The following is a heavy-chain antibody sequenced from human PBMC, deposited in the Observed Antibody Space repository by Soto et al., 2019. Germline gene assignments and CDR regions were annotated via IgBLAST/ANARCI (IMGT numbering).Heavy chain of an antibody. J-gene: IGHJ4*02. CDR3: AKDRLSGRSNAYDFGDD. V-gene: IGHV3-23*01. D-gene: IGHD3-3*01. CDR2: ISGSGGSA. Sequence: EVQLLESGGGLVQPGGSLRLSCAASGFTFSSFAMNWVRQAPGKGLEWVSAISGSGGSAWYADSVKGRFTISRDNSKNTLYLQMNSLRADDTAVYFCAKDRLSGRSNAYDFGDDWGQGTLVTVSS. CDR1: GFTFSSFA.